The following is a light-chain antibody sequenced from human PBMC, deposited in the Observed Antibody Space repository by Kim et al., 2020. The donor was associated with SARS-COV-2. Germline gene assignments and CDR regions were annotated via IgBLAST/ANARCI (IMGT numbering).Light chain of an antibody. CDR1: SGHSSNA. J-gene: IGLJ3*02. CDR2: LNSDDSH. V-gene: IGLV4-69*01. CDR3: QSWGTGIWV. Sequence: QPVLTQSPSASASLGASVKLTCTLSSGHSSNAIAWHQQQPEKRPRFLMKLNSDDSHTKGDGIPDRFSVSSSGAERYLTISSLQSEDEADYYCQSWGTGIWVFGGGTKLTVL.